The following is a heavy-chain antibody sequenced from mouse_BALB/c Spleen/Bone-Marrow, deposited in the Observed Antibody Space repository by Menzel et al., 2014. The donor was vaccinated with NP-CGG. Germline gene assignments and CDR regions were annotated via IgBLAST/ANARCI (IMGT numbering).Heavy chain of an antibody. D-gene: IGHD1-1*01. CDR2: IDPANGNT. V-gene: IGHV14-3*02. J-gene: IGHJ3*01. CDR1: GFNIKDTY. Sequence: SGAELVKPGASVKLSCTASGFNIKDTYMHWVKQRPEQGLEWIGRIDPANGNTKYDPKFQGKATITADTSSNTAYLQLSSLTSEGTAVYYCAMYYYGSSLFAYWGQGTLVTVSA. CDR3: AMYYYGSSLFAY.